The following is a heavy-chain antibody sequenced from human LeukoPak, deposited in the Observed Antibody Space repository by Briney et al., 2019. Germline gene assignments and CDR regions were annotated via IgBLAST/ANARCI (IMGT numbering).Heavy chain of an antibody. CDR2: ITGTGGHT. CDR1: GFTFSSYA. J-gene: IGHJ3*01. Sequence: GGSLRLSCAASGFTFSSYAMSWVRQAPGKGLEWVPAITGTGGHTYYVASVQGRFTVSRDNSRNTLYLQMSSLRGGDSAIYYCAKVRDTREWYKDAFDVWGQGTRVTVSS. D-gene: IGHD3-3*01. V-gene: IGHV3-23*01. CDR3: AKVRDTREWYKDAFDV.